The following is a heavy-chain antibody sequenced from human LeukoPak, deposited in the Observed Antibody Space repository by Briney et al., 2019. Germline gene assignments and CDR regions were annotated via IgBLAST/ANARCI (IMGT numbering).Heavy chain of an antibody. V-gene: IGHV3-30*18. Sequence: GRSLRLSCAASGFTFSSYGMHWVRQAPGKGLEWVAVISYDGGNKYYADSVKGRFTISRDNSKNTLYLQMNSLRAEDTAVYYCAKARGIHYFDYWGQGTLVTVSS. J-gene: IGHJ4*02. CDR3: AKARGIHYFDY. D-gene: IGHD6-13*01. CDR1: GFTFSSYG. CDR2: ISYDGGNK.